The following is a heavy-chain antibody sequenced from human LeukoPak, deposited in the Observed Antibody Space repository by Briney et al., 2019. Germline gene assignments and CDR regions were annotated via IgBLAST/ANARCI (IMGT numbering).Heavy chain of an antibody. CDR3: AREGRLVVPAAYYYYYGMDV. CDR1: GYTFTSYG. CDR2: ISAYNGNT. Sequence: ASVKVSCKASGYTFTSYGISWVRQAPGQGLEWMGWISAYNGNTNYAQKLQGRVTMTTDTSTSTAYMELTSLRSDDTAVYYCAREGRLVVPAAYYYYYGMDVWGQGTTVTVSS. V-gene: IGHV1-18*01. D-gene: IGHD2-2*01. J-gene: IGHJ6*02.